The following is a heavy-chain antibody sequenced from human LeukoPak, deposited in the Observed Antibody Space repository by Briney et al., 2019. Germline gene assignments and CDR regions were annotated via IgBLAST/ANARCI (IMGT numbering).Heavy chain of an antibody. CDR2: ISAYNGNT. CDR1: GYTFTSYG. V-gene: IGHV1-18*01. D-gene: IGHD2-15*01. CDR3: ARVGCSGGSCDYYYYYGMDV. J-gene: IGHJ6*02. Sequence: ASVKVSCKASGYTFTSYGISWVRQAPGQGLEWMGWISAYNGNTNYAQKLQGRVTMTTDTSTSTAYMELRSLRSDDTAVYYCARVGCSGGSCDYYYYYGMDVWGQGTTVTVSS.